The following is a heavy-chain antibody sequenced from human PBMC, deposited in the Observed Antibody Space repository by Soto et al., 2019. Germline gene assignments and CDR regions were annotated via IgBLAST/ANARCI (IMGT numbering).Heavy chain of an antibody. CDR3: ARPFDFPDAFDI. CDR1: GYSFTTYW. V-gene: IGHV5-51*01. CDR2: IYPGDSDT. D-gene: IGHD3-9*01. J-gene: IGHJ3*02. Sequence: GESLKISCKASGYSFTTYWIVWVRQMPGKGLEWMGIIYPGDSDTRYSPSFQGQVTISADKSISTAYLQWSSLKASDTAMYYCARPFDFPDAFDIWGPGTMVTVSS.